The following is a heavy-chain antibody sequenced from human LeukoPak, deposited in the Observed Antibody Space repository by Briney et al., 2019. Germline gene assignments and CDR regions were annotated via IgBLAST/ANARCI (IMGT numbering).Heavy chain of an antibody. CDR3: ARLLIRGSLDL. J-gene: IGHJ5*02. V-gene: IGHV5-51*01. CDR1: EYSFTSFW. D-gene: IGHD3-10*01. Sequence: GESLKISCKGSEYSFTSFWIGWVRQMPGKGLEWMGIVFPGDSDTEYSPSFQGQVTMSADGSTSTAYLQWSSLKASDTAIYYCARLLIRGSLDLWGQGTLVTVSS. CDR2: VFPGDSDT.